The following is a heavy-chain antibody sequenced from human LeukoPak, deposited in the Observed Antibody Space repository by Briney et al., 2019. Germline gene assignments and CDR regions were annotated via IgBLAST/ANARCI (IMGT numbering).Heavy chain of an antibody. Sequence: GGSLRLSCAASGFTFSSYSMNWVRQAPGKGLEWVSYISSSSSTIYYADSVKGRFTISRDNSKNTLYLQMNSLRAEDTAVYYCARDRSGWYGMFDYWGQGTLVTVSS. CDR3: ARDRSGWYGMFDY. J-gene: IGHJ4*02. CDR1: GFTFSSYS. CDR2: ISSSSSTI. D-gene: IGHD6-19*01. V-gene: IGHV3-48*01.